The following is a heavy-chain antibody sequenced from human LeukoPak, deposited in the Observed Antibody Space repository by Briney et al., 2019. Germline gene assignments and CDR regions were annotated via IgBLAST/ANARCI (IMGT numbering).Heavy chain of an antibody. D-gene: IGHD3-22*01. Sequence: PGGSLRLSCAASGFIFSNYWMSWVRQAPGKGLEWVANIKQDESAKYYLDSVKGRFTISRDNAKNSLYLQMNSLRAEDTAVYYCARGPKYYYDSNSFDYWGQGTLVTVSS. CDR3: ARGPKYYYDSNSFDY. V-gene: IGHV3-7*04. CDR1: GFIFSNYW. CDR2: IKQDESAK. J-gene: IGHJ4*02.